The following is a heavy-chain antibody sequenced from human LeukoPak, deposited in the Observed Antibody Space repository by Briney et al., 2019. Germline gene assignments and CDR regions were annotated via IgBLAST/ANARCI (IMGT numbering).Heavy chain of an antibody. V-gene: IGHV3-33*01. Sequence: GGSLRLSCAASGFPFSSYGMHWVRQAPGKGLEWVALTWYDGSSKYYADSVKGRFTISRDNSKNTLYLQMNSLRAEDTAVYYFARYYGDSYYFDYWAREPWSPSPQ. CDR1: GFPFSSYG. CDR3: ARYYGDSYYFDY. D-gene: IGHD4-17*01. CDR2: TWYDGSSK. J-gene: IGHJ4*02.